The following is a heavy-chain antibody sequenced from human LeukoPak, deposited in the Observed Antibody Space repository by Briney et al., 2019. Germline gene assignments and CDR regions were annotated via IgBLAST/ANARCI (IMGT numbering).Heavy chain of an antibody. D-gene: IGHD3-22*01. CDR3: ARGAKDSSGYHPTYAFDI. CDR1: GYTFSNYA. V-gene: IGHV7-4-1*02. CDR2: INTNTGNP. Sequence: ASVKVSCKASGYTFSNYAMNWVRQAPGQGLEWMGWINTNTGNPTYAQGFTGQFVFSLDTSVSTAYLQISTVRGEDTAVYYCARGAKDSSGYHPTYAFDIWGQGTMVTVSS. J-gene: IGHJ3*02.